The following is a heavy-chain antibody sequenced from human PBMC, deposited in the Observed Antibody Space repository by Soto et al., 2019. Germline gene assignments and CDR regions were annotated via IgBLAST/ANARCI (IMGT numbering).Heavy chain of an antibody. CDR3: TKERFLEWFDSGYGKDV. J-gene: IGHJ6*02. Sequence: GGSLRLSCAASGFTFSSYGMHWVRQAPGKGLEWVAVISYVGSNKYYADSVKGRFTISRDNSKNTLYLQMNSLRAEDTAVYYCTKERFLEWFDSGYGKDVWGQGTTVTVSS. D-gene: IGHD3-3*01. CDR1: GFTFSSYG. CDR2: ISYVGSNK. V-gene: IGHV3-30*18.